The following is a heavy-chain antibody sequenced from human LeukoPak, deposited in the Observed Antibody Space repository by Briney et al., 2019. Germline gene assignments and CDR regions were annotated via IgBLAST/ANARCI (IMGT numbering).Heavy chain of an antibody. CDR2: IYYSGST. J-gene: IGHJ4*02. D-gene: IGHD3-22*01. CDR3: ARGSYDSSGYYYAEDY. CDR1: GGSISSSSYY. Sequence: SETLSLTCTVSGGSISSSSYYWGWIRQPPGKGLEWIGSIYYSGSTYYNPSLKSRVTISVDTSKNQFSLKLSSVTAADTAVYYCARGSYDSSGYYYAEDYWGQGTLVTVSS. V-gene: IGHV4-39*07.